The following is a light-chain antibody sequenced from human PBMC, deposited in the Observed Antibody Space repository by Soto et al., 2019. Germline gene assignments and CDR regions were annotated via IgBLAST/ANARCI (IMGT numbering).Light chain of an antibody. Sequence: EIVLTQSPDTLSLSPGERATLSCRASQIVNSNDLAWYQHKPGQAPRLLIYGASSRPGGIPAKFSGSGSGTAFTFTITRLEPEDFAVDDCQQYDRSADTCGQGTEL. CDR1: QIVNSND. J-gene: IGKJ2*01. CDR2: GAS. CDR3: QQYDRSADT. V-gene: IGKV3-20*01.